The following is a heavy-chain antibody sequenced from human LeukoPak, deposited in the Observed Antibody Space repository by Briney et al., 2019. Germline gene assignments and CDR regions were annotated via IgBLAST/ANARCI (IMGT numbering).Heavy chain of an antibody. Sequence: PSETLSLTCAVYGGSFSGYYWSWIRQPPGKGLEWIGEINHSGSTNYNPSLKSRVTISVDTSKNQFSLKLSSVTAADTAVYYCARGGSITIFEVVQYGWFDPWGQGTLVTVSS. CDR3: ARGGSITIFEVVQYGWFDP. J-gene: IGHJ5*02. D-gene: IGHD3-3*01. CDR1: GGSFSGYY. V-gene: IGHV4-34*01. CDR2: INHSGST.